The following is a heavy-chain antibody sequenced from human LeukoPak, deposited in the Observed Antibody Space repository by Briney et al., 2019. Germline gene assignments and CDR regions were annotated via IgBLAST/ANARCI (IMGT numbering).Heavy chain of an antibody. CDR2: ISYDGSNK. D-gene: IGHD1-26*01. CDR3: AKEYTGTFSPFPSYFDN. Sequence: GGSLRLSRVASGFTFNNYGMHWVRQAPGKGLEWVTLISYDGSNKYYADSVKGRFTISRDNSKNTLYLQMNSLRAEDTAIYYCAKEYTGTFSPFPSYFDNWGQGTLVTVSS. J-gene: IGHJ4*02. CDR1: GFTFNNYG. V-gene: IGHV3-30*18.